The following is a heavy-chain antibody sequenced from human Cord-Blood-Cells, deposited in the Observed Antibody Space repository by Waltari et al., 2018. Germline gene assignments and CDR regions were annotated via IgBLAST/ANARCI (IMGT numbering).Heavy chain of an antibody. CDR1: GFTLSSYD. J-gene: IGHJ3*02. CDR2: IGTAGDT. V-gene: IGHV3-13*01. Sequence: EVQLVESVGGLVQPGGSMRLSCAASGFTLSSYDMHWVRQATGKGLECVSAIGTAGDTYYPGSVKGRFTISRENAKNSLYLQMNSLRAGDTAVYYCARSANDAFDIWGQGTMVTVSS. CDR3: ARSANDAFDI.